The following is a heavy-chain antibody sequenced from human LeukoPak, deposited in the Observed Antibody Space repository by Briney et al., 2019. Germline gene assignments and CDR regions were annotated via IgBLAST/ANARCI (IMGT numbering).Heavy chain of an antibody. CDR1: GGSISSYY. D-gene: IGHD3-22*01. J-gene: IGHJ4*02. V-gene: IGHV4-59*08. Sequence: SETLSLTCTVSGGSISSYYWSWIRQPPGKGLEWIGYIYYSGSTNYNPSLKSRVTISVDTSKNQFSLKLSSVTAADTAVYYCARHEYYDSSGYYDYWGQGTLVTVSS. CDR2: IYYSGST. CDR3: ARHEYYDSSGYYDY.